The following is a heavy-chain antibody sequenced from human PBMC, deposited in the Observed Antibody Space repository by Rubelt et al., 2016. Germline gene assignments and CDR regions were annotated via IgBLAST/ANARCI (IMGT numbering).Heavy chain of an antibody. D-gene: IGHD6-6*01. Sequence: KSQRGGLEWVSLISGNGRSTYDADSVKGRFTISRDNSRNMLYLQMNNLRAEDTAVYYCARDFYSSSYSIDSWGRGTLVTVSS. V-gene: IGHV3-23*01. J-gene: IGHJ4*02. CDR2: ISGNGRST. CDR3: ARDFYSSSYSIDS.